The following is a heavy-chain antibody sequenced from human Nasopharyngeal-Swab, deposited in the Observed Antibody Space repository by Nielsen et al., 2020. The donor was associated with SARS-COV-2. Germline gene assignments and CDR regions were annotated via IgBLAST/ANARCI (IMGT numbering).Heavy chain of an antibody. CDR2: ISYDGSNK. CDR1: GFTFSSYG. V-gene: IGHV3-30*03. CDR3: ARDDYVWGSYRYREYNWFDP. J-gene: IGHJ5*02. Sequence: GGSLRLSCAASGFTFSSYGMHWVRQAPGKGLEWVAVISYDGSNKYYADSVKGRFTISRDNSKNTLYLQMNSLRAEDTAVYYCARDDYVWGSYRYREYNWFDPWGQGTLVTVSS. D-gene: IGHD3-16*02.